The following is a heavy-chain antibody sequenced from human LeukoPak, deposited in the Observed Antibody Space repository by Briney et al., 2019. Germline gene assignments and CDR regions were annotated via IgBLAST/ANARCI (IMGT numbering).Heavy chain of an antibody. CDR1: GFTLSSFG. J-gene: IGHJ3*02. CDR2: IWYDGRNK. D-gene: IGHD3-16*01. V-gene: IGHV3-33*01. Sequence: GGSLRLSCAASGFTLSSFGMVWVRQAPGKGLEWVTLIWYDGRNKYYADSVKGRFTISRDNSKNTVYLQMNSLRGEDTAVYYCARVGDMEAFDIWGQGTRVTVSS. CDR3: ARVGDMEAFDI.